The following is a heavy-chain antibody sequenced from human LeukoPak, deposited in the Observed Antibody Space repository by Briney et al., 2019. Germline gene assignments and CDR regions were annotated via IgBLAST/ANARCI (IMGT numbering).Heavy chain of an antibody. CDR1: GYTFTSYY. CDR3: ARVVDDSRSDYFDY. D-gene: IGHD3-22*01. V-gene: IGHV1-69*04. Sequence: EASVKVSCKASGYTFTSYYMHWVRQAPGQGLEWMGRIIPILGIANYAQKFQGRVTITADKSTSTAYMELSSLRSEDTAVYYCARVVDDSRSDYFDYWGQGTLVTVSS. CDR2: IIPILGIA. J-gene: IGHJ4*02.